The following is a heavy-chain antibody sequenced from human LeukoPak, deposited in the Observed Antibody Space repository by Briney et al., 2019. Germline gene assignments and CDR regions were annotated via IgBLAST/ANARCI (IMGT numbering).Heavy chain of an antibody. V-gene: IGHV4-39*07. CDR2: IYYSGST. CDR1: GGSISSSSYY. Sequence: SETLSLTCTVSGGSISSSSYYWGWIRQPPGKRLEWIGSIYYSGSTYYNPSLKSRVTISVDTSKNQFSLKLSSVTAADTAVYYCARVKIAVTHDAFDIWGQGTMVTVSS. J-gene: IGHJ3*02. CDR3: ARVKIAVTHDAFDI. D-gene: IGHD4-17*01.